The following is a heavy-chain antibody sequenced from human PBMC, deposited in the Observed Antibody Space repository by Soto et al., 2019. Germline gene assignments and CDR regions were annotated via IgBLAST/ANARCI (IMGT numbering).Heavy chain of an antibody. CDR1: GFTFINYA. V-gene: IGHV3-23*01. J-gene: IGHJ5*02. Sequence: GGSLRLSCAASGFTFINYAMSWVRQAPGKGLEWVSTIGGGDSSTYYADSVKGRFTTSRDNSKNTVYLQMDSLTPEDTGVYYCAREASVAALNWFDPWGQGTLVTVSS. CDR2: IGGGDSST. D-gene: IGHD6-6*01. CDR3: AREASVAALNWFDP.